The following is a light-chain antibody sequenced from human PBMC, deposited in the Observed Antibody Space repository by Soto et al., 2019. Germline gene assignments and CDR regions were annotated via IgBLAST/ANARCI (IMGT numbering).Light chain of an antibody. Sequence: DIQMTQSPSTLSASVGDRVTITCRSSQSISFCLAWYQQKPGKAPKLLIYDASTLYSGFPSRFSGSRSGTEFTLTISSLQPDDFGSYYCQQYNSCAPYSFGQGTKLEI. CDR2: DAS. V-gene: IGKV1-5*01. J-gene: IGKJ2*03. CDR1: QSISFC. CDR3: QQYNSCAPYS.